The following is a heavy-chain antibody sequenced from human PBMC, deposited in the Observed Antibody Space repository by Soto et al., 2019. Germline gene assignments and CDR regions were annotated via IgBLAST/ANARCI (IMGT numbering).Heavy chain of an antibody. CDR3: AKIGEDYYDSSGPLDY. CDR2: INSDGSST. V-gene: IGHV3-74*01. D-gene: IGHD3-22*01. Sequence: GGSLRLSCAASGFTFSSYWMHWVRQAPGKGLVWVSRINSDGSSTSYADSVKGRFTISRDNSKNTLYLQMNSLRAEDTAVYYCAKIGEDYYDSSGPLDYWGQGTLVTVSS. CDR1: GFTFSSYW. J-gene: IGHJ4*02.